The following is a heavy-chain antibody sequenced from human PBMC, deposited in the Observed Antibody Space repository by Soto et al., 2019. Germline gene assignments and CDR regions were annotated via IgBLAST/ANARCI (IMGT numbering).Heavy chain of an antibody. Sequence: GASVKVSWKASGYMFTTYGISWVRQAPGQGLEWMAWISAYNGNKKYAQKFQDRVTMTIHTSSTTVSMELRNLTSDDTAIYYCARTGGGMAARPLEYWGQGTLVTVSS. J-gene: IGHJ4*02. D-gene: IGHD6-6*01. CDR3: ARTGGGMAARPLEY. V-gene: IGHV1-18*04. CDR1: GYMFTTYG. CDR2: ISAYNGNK.